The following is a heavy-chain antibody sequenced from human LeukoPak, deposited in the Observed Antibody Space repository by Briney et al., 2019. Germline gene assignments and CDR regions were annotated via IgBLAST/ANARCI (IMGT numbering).Heavy chain of an antibody. J-gene: IGHJ4*02. D-gene: IGHD2/OR15-2a*01. Sequence: GGSLRLSCAASGNYWMHWVRQAPGKGLVWVSHINSDGSWTSYADSVKGQFTISKDNAKNTVYLQMNSLRAEDTAVYYCVSFYETYWGRGTLVTVSS. CDR2: INSDGSWT. CDR3: VSFYETY. CDR1: GNYW. V-gene: IGHV3-74*01.